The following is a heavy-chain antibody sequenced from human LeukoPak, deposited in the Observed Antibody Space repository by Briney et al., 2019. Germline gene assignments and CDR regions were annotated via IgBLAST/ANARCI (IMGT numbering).Heavy chain of an antibody. J-gene: IGHJ4*02. D-gene: IGHD6-19*01. CDR3: ARDGPNSVLYSSGWSLLGY. V-gene: IGHV3-11*01. CDR1: GFTFSDYY. Sequence: PGGSLRLSCAASGFTFSDYYMSWIRQAPGKGLEWVSYISSSGSTIYYADSVKGRFTISRDNAKNSLYLQMNSLRAEDTAVYYCARDGPNSVLYSSGWSLLGYWGQGTLVTVSS. CDR2: ISSSGSTI.